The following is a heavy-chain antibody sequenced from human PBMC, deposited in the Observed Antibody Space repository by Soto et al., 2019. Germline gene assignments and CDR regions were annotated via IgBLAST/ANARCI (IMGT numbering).Heavy chain of an antibody. CDR3: ARNIRFLEWINWFDP. D-gene: IGHD3-3*01. CDR1: GHTFTGYY. CDR2: INPNSGGT. V-gene: IGHV1-2*02. J-gene: IGHJ5*02. Sequence: ASVKVSCKASGHTFTGYYMHWVRQAPGQGLEWMGWINPNSGGTNYAQKFQGRVTMTRDTSISTAYMELSRLRSDDTAVYYCARNIRFLEWINWFDPWGQGTLVTVSS.